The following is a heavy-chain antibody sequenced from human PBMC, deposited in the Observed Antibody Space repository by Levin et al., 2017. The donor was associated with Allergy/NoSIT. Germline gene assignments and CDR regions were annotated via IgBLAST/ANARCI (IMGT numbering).Heavy chain of an antibody. CDR3: ARQSWYSSSSEFFDY. CDR2: IYYSGST. J-gene: IGHJ4*02. V-gene: IGHV4-39*01. D-gene: IGHD6-6*01. Sequence: SETLSLTCTVSGGSISSSSYYWGWIRQPPGKGLEWIGSIYYSGSTYYNPSLKSRVTISVDTSKNQFSLKLSSVTAADTAVYYCARQSWYSSSSEFFDYWGQGTLVTVSS. CDR1: GGSISSSSYY.